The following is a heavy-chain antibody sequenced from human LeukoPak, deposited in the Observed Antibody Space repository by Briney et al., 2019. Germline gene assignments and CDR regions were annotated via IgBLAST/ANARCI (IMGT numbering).Heavy chain of an antibody. CDR1: GGSISSGGYY. J-gene: IGHJ6*02. CDR3: AREGSGRRLADV. D-gene: IGHD3-10*01. CDR2: IYYSGST. V-gene: IGHV4-31*03. Sequence: PSETLSLTCTVSGGSISSGGYYWSWIRQHPGKGLEWIGYIYYSGSTYYNPSLKSRVTISVDTSKNQLSLKLSSVTAADTAVYYCAREGSGRRLADVWGQGTTVTVSS.